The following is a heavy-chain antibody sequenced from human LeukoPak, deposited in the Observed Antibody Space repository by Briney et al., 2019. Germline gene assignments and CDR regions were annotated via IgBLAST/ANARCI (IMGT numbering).Heavy chain of an antibody. J-gene: IGHJ3*02. Sequence: PGGSLRLSCAASGFTFSSHAMSWVRQAPGKGLEWVSAIRGSGDGTFYADSVKGRFTISRDNSKNTLYLQMNSLRAVDTAVYYCAKDPNGDYIGAFDIWGQGTMVTVSS. CDR2: IRGSGDGT. CDR1: GFTFSSHA. D-gene: IGHD4-17*01. V-gene: IGHV3-23*01. CDR3: AKDPNGDYIGAFDI.